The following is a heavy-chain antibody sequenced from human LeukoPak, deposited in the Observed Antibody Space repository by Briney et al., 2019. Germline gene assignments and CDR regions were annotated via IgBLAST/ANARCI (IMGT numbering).Heavy chain of an antibody. J-gene: IGHJ4*02. CDR1: GFTLSSYA. D-gene: IGHD5-18*01. V-gene: IGHV3-23*01. Sequence: GGSLRLSCAASGFTLSSYAMSWVRQVPGKGLEWVSAISGSGGNTYYADSVKGQFTISRDNSKNTLYLQMNSLRAEDTAVYYCAKVNGYTFGYPLDCWGQGTLVTVSS. CDR2: ISGSGGNT. CDR3: AKVNGYTFGYPLDC.